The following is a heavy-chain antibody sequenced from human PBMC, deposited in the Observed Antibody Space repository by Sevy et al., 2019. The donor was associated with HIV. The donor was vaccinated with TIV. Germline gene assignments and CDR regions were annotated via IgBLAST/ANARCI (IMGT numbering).Heavy chain of an antibody. CDR1: GFTFGEYS. CDR2: IRSEVYGGTT. V-gene: IGHV3-49*03. Sequence: GGSLRLSCTASGFTFGEYSMSWFRQAPGKGLEWVSFIRSEVYGGTTEYAASVKGRFTISRDDSKSIAYLQMSSLKTEDTAVYYCTRGRRVYDDYGVDYWGQGTLVTVSS. D-gene: IGHD4-17*01. CDR3: TRGRRVYDDYGVDY. J-gene: IGHJ4*02.